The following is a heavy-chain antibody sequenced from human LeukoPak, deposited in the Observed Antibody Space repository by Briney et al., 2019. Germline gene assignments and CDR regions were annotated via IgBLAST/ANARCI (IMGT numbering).Heavy chain of an antibody. V-gene: IGHV1-2*02. D-gene: IGHD3-22*01. CDR3: ARYYDSENWFDP. Sequence: ASVKVSCKASGYTFTGYYMHWVRQAPGQGLECMGWINPNSGGTNYAQKFQGRVTMTRDTSISTAYMELRRLRSDDTAVYYCARYYDSENWFDPWGQGTLVTVSS. CDR1: GYTFTGYY. J-gene: IGHJ5*02. CDR2: INPNSGGT.